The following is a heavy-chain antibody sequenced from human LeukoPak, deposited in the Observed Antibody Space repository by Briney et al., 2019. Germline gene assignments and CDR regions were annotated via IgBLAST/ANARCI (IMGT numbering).Heavy chain of an antibody. CDR3: AADRMITFGGVIPYDAFDI. CDR2: IVVGSGNT. D-gene: IGHD3-16*02. V-gene: IGHV1-58*02. Sequence: ASVKVSCTASGFTFTSSAMQWVRQARGQRLEWIGWIVVGSGNTNYAQKFQERVTITRDMSTSTAYMELSSLRSEDTAVYYCAADRMITFGGVIPYDAFDIWGQGTMVTVSS. CDR1: GFTFTSSA. J-gene: IGHJ3*02.